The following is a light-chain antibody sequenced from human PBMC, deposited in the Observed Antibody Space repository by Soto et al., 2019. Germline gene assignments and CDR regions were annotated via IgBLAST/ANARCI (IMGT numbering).Light chain of an antibody. CDR2: AAS. CDR3: QQSYSTPPS. Sequence: DIQMTQSPSSLSASVGDRVTITCRASQSISSYLNWHQQKPGKAPKLLIYAASSLQSGVPSRFSGSESGTDFTLTISSLQPEDFATYYCQQSYSTPPSFGQGTKLEIK. V-gene: IGKV1-39*01. CDR1: QSISSY. J-gene: IGKJ2*01.